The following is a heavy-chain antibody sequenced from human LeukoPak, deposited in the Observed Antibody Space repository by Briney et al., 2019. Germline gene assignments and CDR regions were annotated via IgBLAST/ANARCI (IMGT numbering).Heavy chain of an antibody. D-gene: IGHD3-10*01. CDR1: GGSIISNSYY. CDR2: IYYTGST. CDR3: AKLRGTSSGCFDT. J-gene: IGHJ5*02. V-gene: IGHV4-39*07. Sequence: SETLSLTCTVSGGSIISNSYYWGWIRQPPGKGLEWIGSIYYTGSTYYNPSLKSRVTISVDTSKNQFSLKLRSVTAADTAMYYCAKLRGTSSGCFDTWGQGTLVTVSS.